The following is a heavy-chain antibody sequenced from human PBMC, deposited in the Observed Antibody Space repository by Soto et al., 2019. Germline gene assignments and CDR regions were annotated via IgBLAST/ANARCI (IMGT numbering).Heavy chain of an antibody. J-gene: IGHJ4*02. Sequence: ASVKVSCKASGYTFTSYGISWVRQAPGQGLEWMGWIIAYNGNTNYAQKLQGRVTMTTDTSTSTAYMELRSLRSDDTAVYYCARTSMYYYDSSGPVYFDYWGQGTLVTVSS. V-gene: IGHV1-18*04. CDR3: ARTSMYYYDSSGPVYFDY. D-gene: IGHD3-22*01. CDR1: GYTFTSYG. CDR2: IIAYNGNT.